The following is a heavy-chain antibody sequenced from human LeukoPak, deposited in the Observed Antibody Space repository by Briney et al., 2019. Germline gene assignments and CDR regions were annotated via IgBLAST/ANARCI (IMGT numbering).Heavy chain of an antibody. CDR2: INGIGTSL. V-gene: IGHV3-23*05. CDR3: TTGPFGESQNDY. CDR1: GFSFDFSGYA. D-gene: IGHD3-10*01. J-gene: IGHJ4*02. Sequence: GGSLRLSCAASGFSFDFSGYAMSWVRQAPGKGLEWVSGINGIGTSLYYADSVKGRFTISRDNSKNTVYLQIHSLTADDTAVYYCTTGPFGESQNDYWGQGTLVTVSS.